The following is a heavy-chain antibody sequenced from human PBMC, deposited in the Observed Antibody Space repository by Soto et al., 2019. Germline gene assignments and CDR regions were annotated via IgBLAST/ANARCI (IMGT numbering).Heavy chain of an antibody. D-gene: IGHD5-18*01. CDR1: GFTFSNAW. V-gene: IGHV3-15*07. CDR2: IKSKTDGGTT. Sequence: GGSLRLSCAASGFTFSNAWMNWVRQAPGKGLEWVGRIKSKTDGGTTDYAAPVKGRFTISRDDSKNTLYLQMNSLKTEDTAVYYCTTDSRIQLWSYYYYYGMDVWGQGTTVTVSS. J-gene: IGHJ6*02. CDR3: TTDSRIQLWSYYYYYGMDV.